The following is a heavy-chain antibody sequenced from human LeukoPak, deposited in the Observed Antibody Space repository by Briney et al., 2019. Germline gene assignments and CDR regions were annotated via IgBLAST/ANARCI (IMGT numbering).Heavy chain of an antibody. D-gene: IGHD3-16*01. CDR3: ARNVKSMNV. V-gene: IGHV4-59*02. Sequence: PSETLSLTCTVSGGSVSSYYWSWIRQPPGKGLEWIGYIYYTGSTNYNPSLKSRVTISVDTSKNQFSLKVTSVTAADTAVYYCARNVKSMNVWGQGTTVTVSS. CDR2: IYYTGST. J-gene: IGHJ6*02. CDR1: GGSVSSYY.